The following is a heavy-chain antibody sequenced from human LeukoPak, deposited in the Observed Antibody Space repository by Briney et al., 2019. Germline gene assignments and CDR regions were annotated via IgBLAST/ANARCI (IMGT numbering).Heavy chain of an antibody. Sequence: GGSLRLSCAASGFTFSDYYMSWIRQAPGKGLEWVSYISSSGSTIYYADSVKGRFTISRDNAKNSLYLQMNSLRAEDTAVYYCARASLRYFDWLGNDYWGQGILVTVSS. CDR3: ARASLRYFDWLGNDY. V-gene: IGHV3-11*01. J-gene: IGHJ4*02. D-gene: IGHD3-9*01. CDR2: ISSSGSTI. CDR1: GFTFSDYY.